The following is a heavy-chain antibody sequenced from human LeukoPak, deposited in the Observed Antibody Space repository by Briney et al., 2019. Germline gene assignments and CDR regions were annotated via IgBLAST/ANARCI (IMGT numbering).Heavy chain of an antibody. CDR3: ARDFSSSWYSYFDY. CDR2: S. J-gene: IGHJ4*02. Sequence: SETLSLTCNVSGGSISSSNHYWAWIRQPPGKGLEWIGNSPSLKSLGTISVDTSKKQFSLNLSSVTSADTAVYYCARDFSSSWYSYFDYWGQGMLVTVSS. CDR1: GGSISSSNHY. D-gene: IGHD6-13*01. V-gene: IGHV4-39*07.